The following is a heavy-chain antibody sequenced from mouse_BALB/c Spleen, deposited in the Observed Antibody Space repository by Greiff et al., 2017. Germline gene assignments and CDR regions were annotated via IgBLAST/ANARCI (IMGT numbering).Heavy chain of an antibody. J-gene: IGHJ4*01. CDR1: GFNIKDTY. CDR2: IDPANGNT. V-gene: IGHV14-3*02. D-gene: IGHD2-13*01. Sequence: EVKLVESGAELVKPGASVKLSCTASGFNIKDTYMHWVKQRPEQGLEWIGRIDPANGNTKYDPKFQGKATITADTSSNTAYLQLSSLTSEDTAVYYCARVTDYAMDYWGQGTSVTVSS. CDR3: ARVTDYAMDY.